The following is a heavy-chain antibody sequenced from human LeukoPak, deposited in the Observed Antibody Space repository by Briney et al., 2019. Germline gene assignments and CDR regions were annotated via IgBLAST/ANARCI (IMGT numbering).Heavy chain of an antibody. CDR1: GYTFTSYG. CDR2: ISAYNGNT. V-gene: IGHV1-18*01. CDR3: ARDPAYYYGSGSYRWFDP. D-gene: IGHD3-10*01. Sequence: ASVKVSCKASGYTFTSYGISWVRQAPGKGLEWMGWISAYNGNTNYAQKLQGRVTMTTDTSTSTAYMELRSLRSDDTAVYYCARDPAYYYGSGSYRWFDPWGQGTLVTVSS. J-gene: IGHJ5*02.